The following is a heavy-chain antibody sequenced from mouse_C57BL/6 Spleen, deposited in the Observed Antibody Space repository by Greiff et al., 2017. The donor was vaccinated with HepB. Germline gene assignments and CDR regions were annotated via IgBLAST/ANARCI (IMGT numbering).Heavy chain of an antibody. CDR2: INPNNGGT. Sequence: EVKLMESGPELVKPGASVKIPCKASGYTFTDYNMDWVKQSHGKSLEWIGDINPNNGGTIYNQKFKGKATLTVDKSSSTAYMELRSLTSEDTAVYYCARADYGSSLAWFAYWGQGTLVTVSA. CDR1: GYTFTDYN. CDR3: ARADYGSSLAWFAY. D-gene: IGHD1-1*01. J-gene: IGHJ3*01. V-gene: IGHV1-18*01.